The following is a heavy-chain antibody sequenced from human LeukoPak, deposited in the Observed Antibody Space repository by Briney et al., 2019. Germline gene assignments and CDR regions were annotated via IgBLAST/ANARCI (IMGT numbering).Heavy chain of an antibody. Sequence: GGSLRLSCAASGFTFSSYAMSWVRQAPGKGLEWVSAISGSGGSTYYADSVKGRFTISRDNSKNTLYLQMNSLRAEDTAVYYCAKDKEDYGDYGDFDYWGQGTLATVSS. D-gene: IGHD4-17*01. CDR2: ISGSGGST. CDR3: AKDKEDYGDYGDFDY. V-gene: IGHV3-23*01. CDR1: GFTFSSYA. J-gene: IGHJ4*02.